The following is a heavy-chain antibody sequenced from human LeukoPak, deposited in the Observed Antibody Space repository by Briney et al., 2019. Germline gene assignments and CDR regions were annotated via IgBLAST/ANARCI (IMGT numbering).Heavy chain of an antibody. CDR2: ISGSGGSK. V-gene: IGHV3-23*01. CDR1: VFTFLHYV. D-gene: IGHD3-16*01. CDR3: AKRPEDPTLW. Sequence: GWSLTLSCAASVFTFLHYVMSWLRQPAGKGLEWVSAISGSGGSKSYAGSVKRRFTISRDNSKNMLYLERDSLTGEDTAVYYCAKRPEDPTLWGGQGSLVTV. J-gene: IGHJ4*02.